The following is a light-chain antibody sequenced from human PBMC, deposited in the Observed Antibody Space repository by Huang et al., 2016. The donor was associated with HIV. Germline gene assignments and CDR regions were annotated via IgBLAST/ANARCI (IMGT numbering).Light chain of an antibody. CDR1: QGLLHSDGNNY. Sequence: DIVMTQSPLSLLVTPGEPASISCRSSQGLLHSDGNNYWDWYVKKPGQSPQLLIYLGSNRASGVPDRFSGSGSGTDFTLKISRVEAEDVGVYYCMQALQTRAFGQGTKVDIK. V-gene: IGKV2-28*01. CDR2: LGS. J-gene: IGKJ3*01. CDR3: MQALQTRA.